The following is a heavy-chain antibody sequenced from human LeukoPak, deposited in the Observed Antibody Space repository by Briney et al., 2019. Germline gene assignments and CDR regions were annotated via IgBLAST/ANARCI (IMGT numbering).Heavy chain of an antibody. CDR1: GYTFTSYD. CDR2: MNPNSGNT. J-gene: IGHJ3*02. CDR3: ARPQTYYYDSSGYPGAFDI. D-gene: IGHD3-22*01. Sequence: GASVKVSCKASGYTFTSYDINWVRQATGQGLEWMGWMNPNSGNTGYAQKFQGRVTMTRNTSISTAYMELSSLRSEDTAVYYCARPQTYYYDSSGYPGAFDIWGRGTMVTVSS. V-gene: IGHV1-8*01.